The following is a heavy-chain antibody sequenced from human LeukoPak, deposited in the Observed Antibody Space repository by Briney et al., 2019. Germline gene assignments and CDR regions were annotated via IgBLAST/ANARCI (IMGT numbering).Heavy chain of an antibody. Sequence: GGSLRLSCAASGFPFNAYWMTWVRQAPGKGLEWVANIRQDGDTKYYVDSVKGRFTISRDNSKNTLYLQMNSLRAEDTAVYYCARSPYSSGWYGVGYWGQGTLVTVSS. V-gene: IGHV3-7*01. CDR2: IRQDGDTK. J-gene: IGHJ4*02. CDR1: GFPFNAYW. CDR3: ARSPYSSGWYGVGY. D-gene: IGHD6-19*01.